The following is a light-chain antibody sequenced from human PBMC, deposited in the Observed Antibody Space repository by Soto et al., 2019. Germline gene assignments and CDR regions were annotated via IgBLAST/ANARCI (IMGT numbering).Light chain of an antibody. Sequence: QSALTQPAAVSGSTGQSITISFTGSSSDIGDYDYVSWYQQHPGKAPKVLISEVSNRPSGVSNRFSGSKSGNPASLTISGLQAEDEADYYCNSYATGNSRVFGTGTKVTVL. J-gene: IGLJ1*01. CDR1: SSDIGDYDY. CDR3: NSYATGNSRV. CDR2: EVS. V-gene: IGLV2-14*01.